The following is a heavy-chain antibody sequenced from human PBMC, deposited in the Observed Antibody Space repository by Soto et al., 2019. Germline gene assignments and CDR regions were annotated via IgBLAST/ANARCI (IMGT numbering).Heavy chain of an antibody. CDR2: ISYDGSNK. V-gene: IGHV3-30-3*01. D-gene: IGHD5-18*01. CDR3: ARDRSYGRTFPGDY. CDR1: GFTFSSYA. J-gene: IGHJ4*02. Sequence: PGGSLRLSCAASGFTFSSYAMHWVRQAPGKGLEWVAVISYDGSNKYYADSVKGRFTISRDNSKDTLYLQMNSLRAEDTAVYYCARDRSYGRTFPGDYWGQGTLVTVSS.